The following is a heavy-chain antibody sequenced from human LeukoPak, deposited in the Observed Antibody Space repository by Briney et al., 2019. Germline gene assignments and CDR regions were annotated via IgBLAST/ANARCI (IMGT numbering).Heavy chain of an antibody. J-gene: IGHJ4*02. CDR3: ARDNYGYLDY. V-gene: IGHV4-59*01. CDR2: IYHSGST. Sequence: SETLSLTCTVSGGSISSYYWSWIRQPAGKGLEWIGYIYHSGSTYYNPSLKSRVTISVDRSKNQFSLKLSSVTAADTAVYYCARDNYGYLDYWGQGTLVTVSS. D-gene: IGHD3-10*01. CDR1: GGSISSYY.